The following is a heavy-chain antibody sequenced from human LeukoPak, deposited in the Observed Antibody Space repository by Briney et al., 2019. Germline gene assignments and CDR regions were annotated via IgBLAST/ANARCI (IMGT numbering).Heavy chain of an antibody. CDR3: AREGGGQSSSKSYSYYMDV. Sequence: NPSETLSLTCTVSGDSISNYYWSWIRQPAGKGLERIGRIYTSGSTNYNPSLKSRVTMSVDTSKNQFSLKVTSVTAADTAVYYCAREGGGQSSSKSYSYYMDVWGKGTTVTVSS. V-gene: IGHV4-4*07. CDR1: GDSISNYY. J-gene: IGHJ6*03. CDR2: IYTSGST. D-gene: IGHD6-6*01.